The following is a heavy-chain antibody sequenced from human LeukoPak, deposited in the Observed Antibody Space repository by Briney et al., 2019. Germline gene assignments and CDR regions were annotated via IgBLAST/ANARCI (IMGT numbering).Heavy chain of an antibody. J-gene: IGHJ4*02. V-gene: IGHV3-64*01. Sequence: GRSLRLSCAASGFTFSSYAMHWVRQAPGKGLEYVSAITGDGGSTYYANSVKGRFIISRDNSKNTLYIQMGSLRLEDMAVYYCARDRSIAAAPGRLDYWGQGTQVTVSS. CDR1: GFTFSSYA. D-gene: IGHD6-13*01. CDR2: ITGDGGST. CDR3: ARDRSIAAAPGRLDY.